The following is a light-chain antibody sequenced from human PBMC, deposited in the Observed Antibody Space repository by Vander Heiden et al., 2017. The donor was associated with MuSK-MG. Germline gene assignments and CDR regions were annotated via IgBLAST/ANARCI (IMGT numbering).Light chain of an antibody. CDR1: QTISSS. CDR3: QQTDSTPRT. Sequence: DIQMTQPPSSLSASVGDRVTITCRASQTISSSLNWFQQKAGKAPKVLIYVASSLRSGVPSRFSGSGSGTDFTLTISRLQPEDFATYYCQQTDSTPRTFGQGTKVEIK. V-gene: IGKV1-39*01. CDR2: VAS. J-gene: IGKJ1*01.